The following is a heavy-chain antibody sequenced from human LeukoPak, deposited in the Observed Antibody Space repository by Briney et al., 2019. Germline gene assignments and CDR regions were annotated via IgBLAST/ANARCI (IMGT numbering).Heavy chain of an antibody. CDR2: IYPGDSDT. CDR3: ASALDIVATVDAFDI. V-gene: IGHV5-51*01. Sequence: GESLKISCKGSGYSFTSYWIGWVRQMPGKGLEWMGIIYPGDSDTRYSPSFQGQVTISADKSISTAYPQWSSLKASDTAMYYCASALDIVATVDAFDIWGQGTMVTVSS. J-gene: IGHJ3*02. D-gene: IGHD5-12*01. CDR1: GYSFTSYW.